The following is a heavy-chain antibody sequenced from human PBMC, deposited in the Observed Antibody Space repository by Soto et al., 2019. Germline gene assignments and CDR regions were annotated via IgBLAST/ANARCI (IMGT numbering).Heavy chain of an antibody. CDR2: ISYDGSNK. J-gene: IGHJ6*01. CDR3: ARNPGYSPLYGGHGMDV. D-gene: IGHD6-13*01. V-gene: IGHV3-30-3*01. CDR1: GFTFSSYA. Sequence: QVQLVESGGGVVQPGRSLRLSCAASGFTFSSYAMHWVRQAPGKGLEWVAVISYDGSNKYYADSVKGRFTISRDNSKNTLYLQMNSLRAEDTAVYYCARNPGYSPLYGGHGMDVW.